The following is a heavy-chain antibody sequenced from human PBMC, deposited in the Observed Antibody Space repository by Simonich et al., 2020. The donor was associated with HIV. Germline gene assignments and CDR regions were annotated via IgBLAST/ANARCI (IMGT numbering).Heavy chain of an antibody. D-gene: IGHD3-10*01. J-gene: IGHJ3*02. CDR1: GYTFTDYY. CDR2: INPTSGGK. V-gene: IGHV1-2*02. Sequence: QVQLVQSGAEVKKPGASVKVSCKASGYTFTDYYLHWVRQAPGQGFEWMGWINPTSGGKNDAQKFQGRVTMTRDTSISTAYMELSRLRSDNTAVYYCAADYGANNAFDIWGQGTMVTVSS. CDR3: AADYGANNAFDI.